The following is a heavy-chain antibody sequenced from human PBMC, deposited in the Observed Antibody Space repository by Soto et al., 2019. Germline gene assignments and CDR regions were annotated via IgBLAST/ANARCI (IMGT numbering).Heavy chain of an antibody. CDR2: ISAHNGDT. CDR1: GYTFNYCG. V-gene: IGHV1-18*04. Sequence: GASVKVSCKASGYTFNYCGISWVRQAPGQVLEWVGWISAHNGDTKYAQNLQGRLTLTTDTSTSTAYMELTSLTSDDTAVYYCARDWSRYFDSSGLMWFYWGQRTLVTVSS. J-gene: IGHJ4*02. D-gene: IGHD3-22*01. CDR3: ARDWSRYFDSSGLMWFY.